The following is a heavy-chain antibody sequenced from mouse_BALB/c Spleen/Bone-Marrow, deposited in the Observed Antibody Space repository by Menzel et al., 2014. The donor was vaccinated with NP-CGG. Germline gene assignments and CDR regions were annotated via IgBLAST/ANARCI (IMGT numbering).Heavy chain of an antibody. J-gene: IGHJ4*01. CDR3: ARFPMDY. V-gene: IGHV7-3*02. Sequence: EVKLMESGGGLVQPGGSLRLSCTTSGFTFTDYYMSWVRQPPGKALEWLAFIRNKAYGYTTEYSASVRGRFTISRDNSQSILYLQMSALRAEDSATYYCARFPMDYWGQGTSVTVSS. CDR2: IRNKAYGYTT. CDR1: GFTFTDYY.